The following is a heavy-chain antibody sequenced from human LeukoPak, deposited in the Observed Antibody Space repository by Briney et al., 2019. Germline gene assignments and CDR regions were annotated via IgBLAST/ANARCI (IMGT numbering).Heavy chain of an antibody. Sequence: GGSLRLSCAASGFTFSSYSMNWVRQAPGKGLEWVSSISSSSSYIYYADSVKGRFTISRDNAKNSLYLQMNSLRAEDTAVYYRALTSTGVTIFGVPSLDYWGQGTLVTVSS. D-gene: IGHD3-3*01. J-gene: IGHJ4*02. CDR2: ISSSSSYI. CDR3: ALTSTGVTIFGVPSLDY. V-gene: IGHV3-21*01. CDR1: GFTFSSYS.